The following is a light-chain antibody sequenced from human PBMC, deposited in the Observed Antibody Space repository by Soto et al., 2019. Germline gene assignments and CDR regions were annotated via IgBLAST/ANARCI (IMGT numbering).Light chain of an antibody. CDR3: QQYGTSPLYT. J-gene: IGKJ2*01. V-gene: IGKV3-20*01. Sequence: IVLTQSPATLSLSPGERATLSCRASQSVSSSYLAWYQQKPGQAPRLLIYGASNRATGIPDRFSVSGSGTDFTLTVSRLEPEDFAVYYCQQYGTSPLYTFGQGTKLEIK. CDR2: GAS. CDR1: QSVSSSY.